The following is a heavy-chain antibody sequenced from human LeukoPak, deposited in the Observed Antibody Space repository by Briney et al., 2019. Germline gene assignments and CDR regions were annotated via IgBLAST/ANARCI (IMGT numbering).Heavy chain of an antibody. CDR2: ISSSGSTI. CDR3: ARTDTAMVTY. D-gene: IGHD5-18*01. J-gene: IGHJ4*02. CDR1: GYTLSRHE. V-gene: IGHV3-48*03. Sequence: GGSLRLSCAASGYTLSRHEMNWVRQVRGGGLEWVSYISSSGSTIYYADSVKGRFTISRDNAKNSLYLQMNSLRAEDTAVYYWARTDTAMVTYWGQGTLVTVSS.